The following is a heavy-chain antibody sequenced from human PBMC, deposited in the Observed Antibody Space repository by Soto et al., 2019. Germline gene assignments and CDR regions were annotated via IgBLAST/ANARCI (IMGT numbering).Heavy chain of an antibody. Sequence: ASVKVSCKASGYTFTSYYMHWVRQAPGQGLEWMGIINPSGGSTSYAQKFQGRVTMTRDTSTSTVYMELSSLRSEDTAVYYCASPTSTSIAAAGTSYYYYGMDVWGQGTTVTVSS. V-gene: IGHV1-46*01. D-gene: IGHD6-13*01. CDR2: INPSGGST. J-gene: IGHJ6*02. CDR3: ASPTSTSIAAAGTSYYYYGMDV. CDR1: GYTFTSYY.